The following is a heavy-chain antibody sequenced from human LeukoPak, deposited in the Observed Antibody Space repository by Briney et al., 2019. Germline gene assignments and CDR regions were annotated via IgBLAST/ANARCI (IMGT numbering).Heavy chain of an antibody. J-gene: IGHJ4*02. V-gene: IGHV4-59*01. CDR3: ARVKAYDFWSGYYGDFDY. CDR2: IYYSGST. D-gene: IGHD3-3*01. Sequence: SETLSLTCTVSSGSISSYYWSWIRQPPGKGLEWIGYIYYSGSTNYNPSLKSRVTISVDTSKNQFSLKLSSVTAADTAVYYCARVKAYDFWSGYYGDFDYWGQGTLVTVSS. CDR1: SGSISSYY.